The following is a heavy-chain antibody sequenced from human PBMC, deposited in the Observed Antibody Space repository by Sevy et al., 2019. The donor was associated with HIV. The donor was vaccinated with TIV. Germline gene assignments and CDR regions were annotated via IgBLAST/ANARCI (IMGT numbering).Heavy chain of an antibody. CDR1: GFTFSHAW. V-gene: IGHV3-15*05. CDR3: TNEVYGDLSYGMDV. CDR2: IKSKTAGGTT. J-gene: IGHJ6*02. Sequence: EGSLRLSCAGSGFTFSHAWMTWVRQAPGKGLEWVGRIKSKTAGGTTDYSAPVKGRFTISRDDSETTMYLQMNSLKTEDTAVYYCTNEVYGDLSYGMDVWGQGTTVTVSS. D-gene: IGHD4-17*01.